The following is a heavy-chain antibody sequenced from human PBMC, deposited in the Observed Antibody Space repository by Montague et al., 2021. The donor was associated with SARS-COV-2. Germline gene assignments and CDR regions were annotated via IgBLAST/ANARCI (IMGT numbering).Heavy chain of an antibody. Sequence: SETLSLTCTIHGGSFSGGSFSGFYWNWVRQAPGKGLEWIGEINDSGSTNYKTSLRSRVTISVDKSDTQLSLSLRSATAADTGVYYCARDASSGRWLRGRERYHFYPRDVWGQGTTVTVSS. CDR3: ARDASSGRWLRGRERYHFYPRDV. CDR1: GGSFSGFY. D-gene: IGHD5-12*01. CDR2: INDSGST. J-gene: IGHJ6*02. V-gene: IGHV4-34*01.